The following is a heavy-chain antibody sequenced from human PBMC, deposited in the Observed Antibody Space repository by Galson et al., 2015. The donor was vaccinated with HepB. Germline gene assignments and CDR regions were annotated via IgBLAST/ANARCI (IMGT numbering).Heavy chain of an antibody. CDR3: ARVPVWEPTRFDY. Sequence: SVKVSCKASGGTFSSYAISWVRQAPGQGLEWMGGIIPIFGKANYAQKFQGRVTITADKSTSTAYMELSSLRSEDTAVYYCARVPVWEPTRFDYWGQGTLVTVSS. CDR2: IIPIFGKA. V-gene: IGHV1-69*06. J-gene: IGHJ4*02. D-gene: IGHD1-26*01. CDR1: GGTFSSYA.